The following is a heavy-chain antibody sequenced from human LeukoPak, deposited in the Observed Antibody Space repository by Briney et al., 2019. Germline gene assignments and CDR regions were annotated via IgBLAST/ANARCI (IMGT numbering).Heavy chain of an antibody. CDR3: ARHPSSSGLYYFVY. CDR2: INYSGST. J-gene: IGHJ4*02. Sequence: SSETLSLTCTVSGGSISSYYWSWIRQPPGKGLEWIGYINYSGSTKYNPSLKSRVTISVDTSKNQFSLKVSSVTAADTAFYYCARHPSSSGLYYFVYWGQGTLVTVSS. V-gene: IGHV4-59*08. CDR1: GGSISSYY. D-gene: IGHD6-19*01.